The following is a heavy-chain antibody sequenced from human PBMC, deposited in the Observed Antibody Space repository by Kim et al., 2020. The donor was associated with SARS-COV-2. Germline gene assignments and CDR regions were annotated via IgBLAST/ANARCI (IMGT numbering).Heavy chain of an antibody. V-gene: IGHV3-48*02. D-gene: IGHD3-10*01. J-gene: IGHJ4*02. CDR2: T. CDR3: ARGFGSGSNFY. Sequence: TDYADSVRGRFTVSRDNAKNTLNLQMNGLRDEDTAVYYCARGFGSGSNFYWGQGTQVTVS.